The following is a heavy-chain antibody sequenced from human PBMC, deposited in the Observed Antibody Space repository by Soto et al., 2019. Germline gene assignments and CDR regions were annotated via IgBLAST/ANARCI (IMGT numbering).Heavy chain of an antibody. CDR3: ARGQVVAAQH. Sequence: QLQLQESGSGLVKPSQTLSLTCAVSGGSISSGGYSWSWIRQPPGKGLEWIGYIYHSGSTYYNPSPXSXVXSXXDRSKNQFSLKLSSVTAADTAVYYCARGQVVAAQHWGQGTLVTVSS. CDR2: IYHSGST. D-gene: IGHD2-15*01. V-gene: IGHV4-30-2*01. J-gene: IGHJ4*02. CDR1: GGSISSGGYS.